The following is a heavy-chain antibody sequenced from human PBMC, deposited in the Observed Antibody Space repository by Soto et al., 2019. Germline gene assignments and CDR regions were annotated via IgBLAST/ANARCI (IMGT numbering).Heavy chain of an antibody. D-gene: IGHD5-12*01. CDR3: ARDAGYSGYDYYYYYGMDV. CDR1: GYTFTGYY. CDR2: INPNSGGT. V-gene: IGHV1-2*02. J-gene: IGHJ6*02. Sequence: GASVKVSCKASGYTFTGYYMHWVRQAPGQGXEWMGWINPNSGGTNYAQKFQGRVTMTGDTSISTAYMELSRLRSDDTAVYYCARDAGYSGYDYYYYYGMDVWGQGTTVTVSS.